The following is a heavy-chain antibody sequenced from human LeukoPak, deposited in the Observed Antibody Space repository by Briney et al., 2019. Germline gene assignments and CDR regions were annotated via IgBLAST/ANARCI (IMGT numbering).Heavy chain of an antibody. J-gene: IGHJ4*02. CDR1: GFTFSSYW. CDR3: ARGGYTIFGVEDFDY. CDR2: INSDGSST. D-gene: IGHD3-3*01. Sequence: GGSLSLSCAASGFTFSSYWMHWVRQAPGKGLVWVSRINSDGSSTSYADSVKGRFTISRDNAKNTLYLQMNSLRAEDTAVYYCARGGYTIFGVEDFDYWGQGTLVTVSS. V-gene: IGHV3-74*01.